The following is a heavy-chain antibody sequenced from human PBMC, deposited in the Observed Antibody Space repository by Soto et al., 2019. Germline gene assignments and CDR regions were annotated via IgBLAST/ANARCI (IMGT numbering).Heavy chain of an antibody. J-gene: IGHJ3*02. CDR3: ARGGGVGVAGSAAFDM. V-gene: IGHV1-2*02. CDR1: GYPVTAYY. CDR2: INPATGAA. Sequence: QLHLVQSGAVVKKPGASVTVSCSASGYPVTAYYMHWVRQAPGRGLEWMGGINPATGAAKYTQTFRGRVTLTRDTSTSTVFMELSALTSEDPAGFYWARGGGVGVAGSAAFDMWGQGTLVTVSS. D-gene: IGHD3-3*01.